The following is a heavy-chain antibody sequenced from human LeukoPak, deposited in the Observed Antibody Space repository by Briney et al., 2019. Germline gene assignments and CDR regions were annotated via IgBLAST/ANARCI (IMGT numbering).Heavy chain of an antibody. CDR2: VNHSGST. CDR3: ARYPPLGPDY. J-gene: IGHJ4*02. CDR1: GGSFSGYY. Sequence: KPSETLSLTCAVYGGSFSGYYWSWIRQPPGKGLEWIGEVNHSGSTNYNPSLKSRVTISVDTSKNQFSLKLSSVTAADTAVYYCARYPPLGPDYWGQGTLVTVSS. V-gene: IGHV4-34*01. D-gene: IGHD7-27*01.